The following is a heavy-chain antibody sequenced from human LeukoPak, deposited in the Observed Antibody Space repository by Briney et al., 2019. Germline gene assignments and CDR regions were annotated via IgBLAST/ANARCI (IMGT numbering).Heavy chain of an antibody. CDR3: AKDAAGARIPFDL. Sequence: PGGSLRLSCAASGFTFSSYGMHWVRQAPGKGLEWVAVIWYDGGNKYYADSVKGRFTISRDNSKNTLYLQMNSLRAEDTALYYCAKDAAGARIPFDLWGQGTLVTVSS. CDR1: GFTFSSYG. D-gene: IGHD1-26*01. CDR2: IWYDGGNK. V-gene: IGHV3-33*06. J-gene: IGHJ5*02.